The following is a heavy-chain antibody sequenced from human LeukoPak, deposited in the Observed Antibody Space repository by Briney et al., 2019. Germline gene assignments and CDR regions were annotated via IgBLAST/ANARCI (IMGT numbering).Heavy chain of an antibody. J-gene: IGHJ4*02. CDR2: IIPIFGTA. CDR1: GGTFSSYA. CDR3: ARERRGSYYDSSGYSFDY. Sequence: SVKVSCKASGGTFSSYAISWVRQAPGQGLEWMGGIIPIFGTANYAQKFQGRVTITTDESTSTAYMELSSLRSEDTAVYYCARERRGSYYDSSGYSFDYWGQGTLVTVSS. V-gene: IGHV1-69*05. D-gene: IGHD3-22*01.